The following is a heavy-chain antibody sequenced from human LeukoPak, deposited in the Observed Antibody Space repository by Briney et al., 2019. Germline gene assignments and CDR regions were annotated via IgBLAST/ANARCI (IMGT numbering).Heavy chain of an antibody. Sequence: SETLSLTCAVYGGSFSTYYWSWIRQPAGKGLEFIGRFFTSGTSGTTNYNPSLKSRVTMSLDTSRNQFSLKLSSVTAADTAVYYCARLDYYGSGSHYYYYGMDVWGQGTTVTVSS. J-gene: IGHJ6*02. V-gene: IGHV4-59*10. CDR1: GGSFSTYY. CDR3: ARLDYYGSGSHYYYYGMDV. D-gene: IGHD3-10*01. CDR2: FFTSGTSGTT.